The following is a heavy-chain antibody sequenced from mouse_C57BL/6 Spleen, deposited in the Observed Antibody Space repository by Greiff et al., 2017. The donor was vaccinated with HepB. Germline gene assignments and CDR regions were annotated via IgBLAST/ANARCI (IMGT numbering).Heavy chain of an antibody. CDR1: GYTFTDYY. CDR3: ARYDYHRPWFAD. Sequence: QVQLKQSGAELVRPGASVKLSCKASGYTFTDYYIHWVKQRPGQGLEWIARIYPGSGNTYYNEKFKGKATLTADKSSSTAYMQLSSLTSEDSAVYVGARYDYHRPWFADWGPGTLVTVSA. D-gene: IGHD2-4*01. J-gene: IGHJ3*01. CDR2: IYPGSGNT. V-gene: IGHV1-76*01.